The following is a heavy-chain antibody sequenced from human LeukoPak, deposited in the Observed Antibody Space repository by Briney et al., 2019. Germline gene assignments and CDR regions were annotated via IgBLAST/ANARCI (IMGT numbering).Heavy chain of an antibody. V-gene: IGHV3-21*01. CDR3: ASGPLLRDAFDI. Sequence: GGSLRLSCAASGFTFSSYSMNWVRQAPGKGLEWVSSISSSSSYIYYADSVKGRFTISRDNAKNSLYLQMNSLRAEDTAVYYCASGPLLRDAFDIWGQGTMVTVSS. CDR1: GFTFSSYS. CDR2: ISSSSSYI. J-gene: IGHJ3*02.